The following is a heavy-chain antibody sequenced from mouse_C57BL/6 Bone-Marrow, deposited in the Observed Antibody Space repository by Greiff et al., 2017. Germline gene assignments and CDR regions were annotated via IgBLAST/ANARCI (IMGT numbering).Heavy chain of an antibody. CDR2: IDPSDSYT. J-gene: IGHJ2*01. D-gene: IGHD2-3*01. CDR3: AREGWPSYYFDY. Sequence: QVQLQQPGAELVMPGASVKLSCKASGYTFTSYWMHWVKQRPGQGLEWIGEIDPSDSYTNYNQKFKGKSTLTVDKSSSTAYMQLSSLPSEDSAVYYCAREGWPSYYFDYWGQGTTLTVSS. CDR1: GYTFTSYW. V-gene: IGHV1-69*01.